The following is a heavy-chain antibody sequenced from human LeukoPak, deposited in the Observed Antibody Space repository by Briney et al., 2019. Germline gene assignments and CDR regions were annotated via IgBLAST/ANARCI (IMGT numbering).Heavy chain of an antibody. D-gene: IGHD3-10*01. CDR3: TTREIVVEPAQTSMVRGVLWRSDF. Sequence: ASVKVSCKVSGDTLTELSMHWVRQAPGKGLEWMGGFDPKEGERVYAQNLQGRFTMTEDTSSGTAYMELNSLRSEDTAVYYCTTREIVVEPAQTSMVRGVLWRSDFWGHGTLVTVSS. J-gene: IGHJ4*01. CDR1: GDTLTELS. V-gene: IGHV1-24*01. CDR2: FDPKEGER.